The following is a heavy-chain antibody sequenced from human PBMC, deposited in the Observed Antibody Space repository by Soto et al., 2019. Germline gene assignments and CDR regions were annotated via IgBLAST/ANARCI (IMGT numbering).Heavy chain of an antibody. CDR3: ARHYSSLNPYDY. V-gene: IGHV1-3*01. CDR1: GYTFTSYA. D-gene: IGHD6-13*01. Sequence: ASVKVSCKASGYTFTSYAMHWVRQAPGQRLEWMGWINAGNGNTKYSQKFQGRVTITRDTSASTAYMELSSLRSEDTAVYYCARHYSSLNPYDYWGQGTLVTVPQ. J-gene: IGHJ4*02. CDR2: INAGNGNT.